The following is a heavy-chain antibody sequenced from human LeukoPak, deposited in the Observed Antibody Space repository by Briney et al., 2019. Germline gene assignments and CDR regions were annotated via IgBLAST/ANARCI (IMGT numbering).Heavy chain of an antibody. CDR3: AKSGAAGTNTFDY. CDR1: GFTFSSYA. Sequence: PGGSLRLSCAASGFTFSSYAMSWVRQAPGKGLEWVSAISGSGGSTYYADSVKGRFTISRDNSKNTLYLQMNSLRAEATAVYYCAKSGAAGTNTFDYWGQGTLVTVSS. J-gene: IGHJ4*02. V-gene: IGHV3-23*01. CDR2: ISGSGGST. D-gene: IGHD6-13*01.